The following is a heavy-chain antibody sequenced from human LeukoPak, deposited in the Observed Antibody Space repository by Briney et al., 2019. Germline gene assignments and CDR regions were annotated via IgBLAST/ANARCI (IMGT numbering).Heavy chain of an antibody. D-gene: IGHD2-15*01. Sequence: ASVKVSCKASVGTFTSYDINWVRQATGQGLEWMGWMNPNSGNTGYAQKFQGRVTMTRNTSINTAYMELSSLRSDDTAVYYCARTGYCSGGSCYVAFDIWGQGTMVTVSS. CDR3: ARTGYCSGGSCYVAFDI. CDR1: VGTFTSYD. CDR2: MNPNSGNT. J-gene: IGHJ3*02. V-gene: IGHV1-8*01.